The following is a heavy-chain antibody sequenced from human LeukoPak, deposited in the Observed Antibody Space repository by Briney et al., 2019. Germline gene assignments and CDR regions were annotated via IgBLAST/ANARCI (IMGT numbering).Heavy chain of an antibody. D-gene: IGHD3-3*01. CDR3: ARRGITISGVLVYHYAGLDV. Sequence: GGSLRLSCAGSGFTFSSHWMNWVRQAPGKGLEWVASIKDDGSEKHFLDSVNGRFAISRDNAKNSLYLQMSSLRAEDTAVYYCARRGITISGVLVYHYAGLDVWGQGTTVTVSS. J-gene: IGHJ6*02. V-gene: IGHV3-7*02. CDR1: GFTFSSHW. CDR2: IKDDGSEK.